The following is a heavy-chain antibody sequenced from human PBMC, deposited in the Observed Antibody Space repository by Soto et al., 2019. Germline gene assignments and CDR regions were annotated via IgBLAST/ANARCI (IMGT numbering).Heavy chain of an antibody. D-gene: IGHD2-2*01. CDR1: GFTFSSYG. Sequence: GGSLRLSCAASGFTFSSYGMHWVRQAPGKGLEWVAVIWYDGSNKYYADSVKGRFTISRDNSKNTLYLQMNSLRAEDTAVYYCARDRHYCSSTSCYDYYGMDVWGQGTTVTVSS. J-gene: IGHJ6*02. CDR2: IWYDGSNK. CDR3: ARDRHYCSSTSCYDYYGMDV. V-gene: IGHV3-33*01.